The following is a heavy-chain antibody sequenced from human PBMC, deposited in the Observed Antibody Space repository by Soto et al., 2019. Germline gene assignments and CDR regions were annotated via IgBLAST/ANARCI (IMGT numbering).Heavy chain of an antibody. CDR2: IIPIFGTA. CDR3: ARWTLEAAGIDGYYYGMDV. D-gene: IGHD6-13*01. Sequence: QVQLVQSGAEVKKPGSSVKVSCKASGGTFSSYAISWVRQAPGQGLEWMGGIIPIFGTANYAQKFQGRVTITADKSTSTASMELSSLRSEDTAVYYCARWTLEAAGIDGYYYGMDVWGQGTTVTVSS. V-gene: IGHV1-69*06. CDR1: GGTFSSYA. J-gene: IGHJ6*02.